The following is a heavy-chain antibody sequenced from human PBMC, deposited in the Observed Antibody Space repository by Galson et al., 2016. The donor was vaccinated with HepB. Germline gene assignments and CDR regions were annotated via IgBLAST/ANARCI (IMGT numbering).Heavy chain of an antibody. CDR1: GFSVSDNY. CDR3: YSRLGYCRGETCFGRY. J-gene: IGHJ4*02. Sequence: SLRLSCAVSGFSVSDNYMSWVRQAPGQGLEWVSLMYSDGRTHYADSATGRFTISRDNSKNTVFLQMKSLRAEDSAVYFCYSRLGYCRGETCFGRYWGQGTLVTVSA. V-gene: IGHV3-53*01. D-gene: IGHD2-15*01. CDR2: MYSDGRT.